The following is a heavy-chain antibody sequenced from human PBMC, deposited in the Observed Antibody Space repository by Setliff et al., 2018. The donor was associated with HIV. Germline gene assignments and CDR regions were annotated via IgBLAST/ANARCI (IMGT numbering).Heavy chain of an antibody. CDR3: ADSSSWYGWFDP. CDR1: GGSFSGYY. Sequence: SETLSLTCAVYGGSFSGYYWSWIRQPPGKGLEWIGEINHSGRTNYNPSLKSRVTISVDTSKNQFSLKLSSVTAADTAVYYCADSSSWYGWFDPWGQGTLVTVSS. J-gene: IGHJ5*02. V-gene: IGHV4-34*01. CDR2: INHSGRT. D-gene: IGHD6-13*01.